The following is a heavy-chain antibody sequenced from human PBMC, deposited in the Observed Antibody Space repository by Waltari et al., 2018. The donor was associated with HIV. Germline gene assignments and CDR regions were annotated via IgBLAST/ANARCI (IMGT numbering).Heavy chain of an antibody. CDR3: ARGVNDYGDYVGAFDI. J-gene: IGHJ3*02. V-gene: IGHV4-38-2*01. D-gene: IGHD4-17*01. CDR2: IYQSGST. Sequence: QVQLQESGPGLVKPSETLSLTCAVSGYSIRSRYYRCWTRQPPGKGLEWIGSIYQSGSTYYNPALKSRVTISVDTSKNQFSLKLSSVTAADTAVYYCARGVNDYGDYVGAFDIWGQGTMVTVSS. CDR1: GYSIRSRYY.